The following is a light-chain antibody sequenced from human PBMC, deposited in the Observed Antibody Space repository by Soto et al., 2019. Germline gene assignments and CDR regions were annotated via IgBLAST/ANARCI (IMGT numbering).Light chain of an antibody. J-gene: IGLJ1*01. Sequence: QSVLTQPPSVSAAPGQKVTISCSGSSSNIGDNFVSWYQQLPGTAPKLLIYDNNQRPSGIPDRFSGSKSGTSATLGITGLQTGDEADYYCGTWDSSLSAGVFGTGTKVT. V-gene: IGLV1-51*01. CDR3: GTWDSSLSAGV. CDR2: DNN. CDR1: SSNIGDNF.